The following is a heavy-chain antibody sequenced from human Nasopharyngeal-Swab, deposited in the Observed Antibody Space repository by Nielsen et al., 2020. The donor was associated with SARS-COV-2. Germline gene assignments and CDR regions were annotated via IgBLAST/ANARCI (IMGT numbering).Heavy chain of an antibody. Sequence: ASVKVSCKVSGYTLSELSIHWVRQAPGKGLEWMGGFDPEDGETIYAQKFQGRVTMTEDTSTDTAYMELSSLRSEDTAVYYCATGAAAGTQNWFDPWGQGTLVTVSS. V-gene: IGHV1-24*01. CDR1: GYTLSELS. D-gene: IGHD6-13*01. J-gene: IGHJ5*02. CDR3: ATGAAAGTQNWFDP. CDR2: FDPEDGET.